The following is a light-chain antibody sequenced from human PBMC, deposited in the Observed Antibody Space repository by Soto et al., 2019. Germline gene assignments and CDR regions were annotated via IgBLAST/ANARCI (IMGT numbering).Light chain of an antibody. CDR2: DAS. Sequence: DIQLTQSPSALSSSVGDRVTITCRASQSIRTSLAWYQQKPGQAPKFLISDASSLPSGVPSRFSGSGSGTELTLTILGLEPDDVESCYWHSNEPQAKTFGQGTKVEIK. CDR3: HSNEPQAKT. V-gene: IGKV1-5*01. CDR1: QSIRTS. J-gene: IGKJ1*01.